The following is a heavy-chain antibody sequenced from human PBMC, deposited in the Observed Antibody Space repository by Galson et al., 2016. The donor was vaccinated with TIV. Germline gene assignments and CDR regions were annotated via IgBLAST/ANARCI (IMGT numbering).Heavy chain of an antibody. D-gene: IGHD4-11*01. CDR1: GFSLTTGGMR. CDR2: FDWDDDK. Sequence: PALVKPTQTLTLTCSFSGFSLTTGGMRVSWIRQPPGKALEWLARFDWDDDKFYSTSLRTRLTISKDTSKNQVVLTMTNMDPVDTATYYCAHHDYNNFFAYWGQGTLVTVSS. V-gene: IGHV2-70*04. CDR3: AHHDYNNFFAY. J-gene: IGHJ4*02.